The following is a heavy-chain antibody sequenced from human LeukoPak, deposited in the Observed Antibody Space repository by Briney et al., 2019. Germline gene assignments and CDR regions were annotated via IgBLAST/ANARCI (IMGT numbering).Heavy chain of an antibody. CDR1: GGSFSGYY. D-gene: IGHD5-18*01. V-gene: IGHV4-34*01. J-gene: IGHJ3*02. Sequence: SETLCLTCAVYGGSFSGYYWSWIRQPPGKGLEWIGEINHSGSTNYNPSLKSRVTISVDTSKNQFSLKLSSVTAADTAVYYCARGDAAMDAFDIWGQGTMVTVSS. CDR3: ARGDAAMDAFDI. CDR2: INHSGST.